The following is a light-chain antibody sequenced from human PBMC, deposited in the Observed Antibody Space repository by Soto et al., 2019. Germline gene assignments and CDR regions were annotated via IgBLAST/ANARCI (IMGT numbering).Light chain of an antibody. CDR2: EDR. V-gene: IGLV2-23*02. J-gene: IGLJ2*01. CDR1: SSGVGSFYL. CDR3: CSYGGTGTFV. Sequence: QSALTQPASVSGSPGQSITISCTATSSGVGSFYLVSWYQQHPGKVPKVLIYEDRERPSGVSNRFSGSKSANTASLTISGLQAEDEADYYCCSYGGTGTFVFGGGTKLTVL.